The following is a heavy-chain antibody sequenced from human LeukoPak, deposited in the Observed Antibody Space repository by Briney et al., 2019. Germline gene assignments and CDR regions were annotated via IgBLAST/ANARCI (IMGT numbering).Heavy chain of an antibody. CDR3: ARGRGSSWYGGLFTFDY. J-gene: IGHJ4*02. CDR1: GFTFSSYG. CDR2: IWYDGSNK. D-gene: IGHD6-13*01. V-gene: IGHV3-33*01. Sequence: GGSLRLSCAASGFTFSSYGMHWVRQAPGKGLEWVAVIWYDGSNKYYADSVKGRFTISRDNSKNTLYLQMNSLRAGDTAVYYCARGRGSSWYGGLFTFDYWGQGTLVTVSS.